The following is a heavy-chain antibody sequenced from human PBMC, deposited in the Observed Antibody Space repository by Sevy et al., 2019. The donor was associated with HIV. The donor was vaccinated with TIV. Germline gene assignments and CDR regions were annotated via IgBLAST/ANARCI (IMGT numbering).Heavy chain of an antibody. D-gene: IGHD3-10*02. J-gene: IGHJ1*01. V-gene: IGHV3-20*04. Sequence: GGSLRLSCTASGFTFDDYGMSWVRQGPGKGLEWVSTINWNGGSTIYGDSVKGRFTISRDNAKNSLYLQMNSLRDEDTALYYCARSFCSGTYGEYFQHWGQGTLVTVSS. CDR3: ARSFCSGTYGEYFQH. CDR2: INWNGGST. CDR1: GFTFDDYG.